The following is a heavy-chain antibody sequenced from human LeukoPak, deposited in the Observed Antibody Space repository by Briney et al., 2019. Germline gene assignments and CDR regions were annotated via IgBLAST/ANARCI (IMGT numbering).Heavy chain of an antibody. CDR3: AKDTSIGRYCTNGVCAPFDY. Sequence: QPGGSLRLSCAGSGFTFSSYAMSWIRQAPGKGLEWVSAISDTGATTYDADSVKGRFTISGDNSRSTLYLQMNSLRSGDTALYYCAKDTSIGRYCTNGVCAPFDYWGQGTLVTVSS. V-gene: IGHV3-23*01. CDR2: ISDTGATT. J-gene: IGHJ4*02. D-gene: IGHD2-8*01. CDR1: GFTFSSYA.